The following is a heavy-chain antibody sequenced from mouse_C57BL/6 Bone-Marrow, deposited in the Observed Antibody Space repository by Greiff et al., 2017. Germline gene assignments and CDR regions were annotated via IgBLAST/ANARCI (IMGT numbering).Heavy chain of an antibody. D-gene: IGHD1-1*01. CDR2: LYPRDGST. Sequence: QVQLQQSGPELVKPGASVKLSCKASGYTFTSYDINWVKQRPGQGLEWIGWLYPRDGSTTYNEKFKGKATLTVDTSSSTAYMELHSLTSEDSAVYFCASHYYGSRDFDYWGQGTTLTVSS. CDR1: GYTFTSYD. V-gene: IGHV1-85*01. CDR3: ASHYYGSRDFDY. J-gene: IGHJ2*01.